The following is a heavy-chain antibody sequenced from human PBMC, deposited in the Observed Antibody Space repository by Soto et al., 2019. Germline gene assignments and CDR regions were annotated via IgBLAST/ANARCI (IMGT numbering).Heavy chain of an antibody. V-gene: IGHV1-69*06. CDR3: ASKAACGGDCYAFDS. CDR2: IIPLFGTA. Sequence: QVYLVQSGAEVKKPGSSVKISCKASGGIFSSNTINWVRQAAGQGLEWMGGIIPLFGTANYAEKFQRRVTITADKSTKTVYMELTSLRSEDTAVYYCASKAACGGDCYAFDSWGQGTLVTVSS. D-gene: IGHD2-21*02. CDR1: GGIFSSNT. J-gene: IGHJ4*02.